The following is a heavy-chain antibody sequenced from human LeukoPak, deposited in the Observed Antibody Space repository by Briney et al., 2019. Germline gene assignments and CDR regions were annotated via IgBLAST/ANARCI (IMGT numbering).Heavy chain of an antibody. CDR3: ARASAATITIYYYYAMDV. CDR2: INPSDGST. J-gene: IGHJ6*02. CDR1: GYTFTYHY. Sequence: ASVKVSCKASGYTFTYHYIHWVRQAPGQGLEWMGIINPSDGSTTYAQKFQGRVTMTRDTSTSTVYMELSSLRSADTAVYYCARASAATITIYYYYAMDVWGQGTTVIVSS. V-gene: IGHV1-46*01. D-gene: IGHD5-12*01.